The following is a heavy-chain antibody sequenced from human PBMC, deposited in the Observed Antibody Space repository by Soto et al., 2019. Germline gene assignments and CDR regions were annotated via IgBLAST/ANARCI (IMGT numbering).Heavy chain of an antibody. J-gene: IGHJ4*02. D-gene: IGHD6-6*01. Sequence: QVQLVQSGAEVKKPGASVKVSCKASGYTFTSYALHWVRQAPGQGLEWMAWINPATGYTKYSQTFQDRVTVTRDTSASTAYMELTSLRSEDTAVYYCAREPLGARIDSWGQGTLVTVSS. CDR2: INPATGYT. CDR3: AREPLGARIDS. V-gene: IGHV1-3*01. CDR1: GYTFTSYA.